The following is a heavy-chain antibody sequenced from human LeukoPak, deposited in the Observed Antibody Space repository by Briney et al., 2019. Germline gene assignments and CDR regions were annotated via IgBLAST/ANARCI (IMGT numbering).Heavy chain of an antibody. V-gene: IGHV3-23*01. CDR1: GFPFNMFA. CDR2: LSRGGGTT. Sequence: GSLRLSCTGSGFPFNMFAMNWVRQAPGQGLEWVSGLSRGGGTTNYADSVKGRFTISRDTSKNMVFLQMNNLRPEDTAVYYCAKEQRIRHCSEGVCMEGYYFDYWGQGSLVTVSS. CDR3: AKEQRIRHCSEGVCMEGYYFDY. J-gene: IGHJ4*02. D-gene: IGHD2-8*01.